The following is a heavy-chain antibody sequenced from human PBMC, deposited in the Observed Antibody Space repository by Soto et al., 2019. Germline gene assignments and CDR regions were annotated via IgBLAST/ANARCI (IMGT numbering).Heavy chain of an antibody. CDR1: GFTVSIYM. CDR2: ISSSSSTI. Sequence: GGCLGLACASSGFTVSIYMMDGARQAPGKGLEWVSYISSSSSTIYYADSVKGRFTISRDNAKNSLYLQMNSLRDEDTAVYYSARPYYYDGPFDFWGQGTLVTVSS. V-gene: IGHV3-48*02. J-gene: IGHJ4*02. CDR3: ARPYYYDGPFDF. D-gene: IGHD3-22*01.